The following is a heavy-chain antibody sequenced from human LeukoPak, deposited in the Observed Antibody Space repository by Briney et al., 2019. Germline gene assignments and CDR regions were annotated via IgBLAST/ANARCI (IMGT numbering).Heavy chain of an antibody. J-gene: IGHJ4*02. CDR3: ARVRNSGFRYVDS. CDR1: GYTFTSYY. V-gene: IGHV1-46*01. CDR2: INPSGGST. D-gene: IGHD5-12*01. Sequence: ASVKVSCKASGYTFTSYYMHWVRQAPGQGLEWMGIINPSGGSTNYAQKLQGRVTMTTDTSTSTAYMDLRSLRSDDTAVYYCARVRNSGFRYVDSWGQGTLVTASS.